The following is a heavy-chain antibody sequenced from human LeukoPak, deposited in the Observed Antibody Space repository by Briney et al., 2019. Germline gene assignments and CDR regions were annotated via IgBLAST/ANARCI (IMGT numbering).Heavy chain of an antibody. CDR2: ISYDGSNK. CDR1: GFTFSSYA. Sequence: GGSLRLSCAASGFTFSSYAMHWVRQAPGKGLEWVAVISYDGSNKYYADSVKGRFTISRDNSKNTLYLQLNSLRPEDTAVYYCARDQLAYSGYDTLFDYWGQGSLVTVSS. J-gene: IGHJ4*02. CDR3: ARDQLAYSGYDTLFDY. V-gene: IGHV3-30*04. D-gene: IGHD5-12*01.